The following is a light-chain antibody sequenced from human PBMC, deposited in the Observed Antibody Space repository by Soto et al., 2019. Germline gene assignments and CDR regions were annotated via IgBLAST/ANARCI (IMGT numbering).Light chain of an antibody. J-gene: IGKJ4*01. CDR3: QQRSNWPPLT. CDR1: QSVSSY. Sequence: EIVLTQSPATLSLSPGERATLSCRASQSVSSYLAWYQQKPGKAPRLLIYDASNRATGSPARFSGSGSWTDFTLTISTLEPEDVAVYYCQQRSNWPPLTFGRGTKVEIK. V-gene: IGKV3-11*01. CDR2: DAS.